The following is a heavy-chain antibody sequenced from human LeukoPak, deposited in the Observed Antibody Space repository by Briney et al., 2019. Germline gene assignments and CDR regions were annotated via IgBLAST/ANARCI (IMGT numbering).Heavy chain of an antibody. CDR3: ARALYYYDSSGYYYDY. V-gene: IGHV4-34*01. J-gene: IGHJ4*02. D-gene: IGHD3-22*01. CDR2: INHSGST. CDR1: GFTFSSYA. Sequence: PGGSLRLSCAASGFTFSSYAMSWIRQPPGKGLEWIGEINHSGSTNYNPSLKSRVTISVDTSKNQFSLKLSSVTAADTAVYYCARALYYYDSSGYYYDYWGQGTLVTVSS.